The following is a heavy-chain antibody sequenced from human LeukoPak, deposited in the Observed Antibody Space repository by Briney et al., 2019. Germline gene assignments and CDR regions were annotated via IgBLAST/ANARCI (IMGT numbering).Heavy chain of an antibody. V-gene: IGHV3-23*01. CDR2: ISGSGGST. CDR3: AKDLAGSGSYSFDY. Sequence: GGSLRLSCAASGFTFSFYTMNWVRQAPGRGLEWVSAISGSGGSTYYADSVKGRFTISRDNSKNTLYLQMNSLRAEDTAVYYCAKDLAGSGSYSFDYWGQGTLVTVSS. D-gene: IGHD1-26*01. CDR1: GFTFSFYT. J-gene: IGHJ4*02.